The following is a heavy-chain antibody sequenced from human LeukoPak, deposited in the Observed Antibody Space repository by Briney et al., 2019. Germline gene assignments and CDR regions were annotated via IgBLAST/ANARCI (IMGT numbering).Heavy chain of an antibody. Sequence: PSETLSLTCTVSGGSISSSSYYWGWIRQPPGKGLEWIGSIYYSGSTYYNPSLKSRVTISVDTSKNQFSLKLTSVTAADTAVYYCARLEILYYGSGIPSYYFDYWGQGTLVTVSS. CDR2: IYYSGST. J-gene: IGHJ4*02. D-gene: IGHD3-10*01. V-gene: IGHV4-39*01. CDR3: ARLEILYYGSGIPSYYFDY. CDR1: GGSISSSSYY.